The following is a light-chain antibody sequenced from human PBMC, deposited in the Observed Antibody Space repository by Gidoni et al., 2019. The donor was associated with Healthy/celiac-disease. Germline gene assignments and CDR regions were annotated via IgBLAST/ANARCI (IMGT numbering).Light chain of an antibody. Sequence: DIVMTQSPYSLAVSLGERATINCKSSQSVLYSSNNKNYLSWFQQKSGQPPKLLIYWASTRASGVPDRFSGSGSGTDFTLTISSLQAEDVAVYYCQQYYTTPRTFGQGTRLEIK. J-gene: IGKJ5*01. CDR3: QQYYTTPRT. V-gene: IGKV4-1*01. CDR2: WAS. CDR1: QSVLYSSNNKNY.